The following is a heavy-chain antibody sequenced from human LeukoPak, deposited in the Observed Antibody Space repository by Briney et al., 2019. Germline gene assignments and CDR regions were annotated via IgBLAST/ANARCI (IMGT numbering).Heavy chain of an antibody. D-gene: IGHD4-17*01. V-gene: IGHV3-23*01. CDR1: GFIFSIYG. J-gene: IGHJ3*02. Sequence: GGSLRLSCEASGFIFSIYGMSWVRQAPGKGLEWVSGIRGSGSYTDYVGSVKGRFTISRDNSKNTLYLQMNNLRAEDTAVYYCAKGLRELWGDAFDMWGQGTMVTVSS. CDR2: IRGSGSYT. CDR3: AKGLRELWGDAFDM.